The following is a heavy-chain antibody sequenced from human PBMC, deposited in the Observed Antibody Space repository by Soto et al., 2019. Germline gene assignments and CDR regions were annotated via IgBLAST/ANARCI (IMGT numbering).Heavy chain of an antibody. CDR2: ISYGGST. Sequence: QVQLQESGPGLVKPSQALSLTCTVSGGSINSGGYCWSWIRQHPGKGLDWMGCISYGGSTSYNPSLKSRDTIPVDTSKQQFALKLPSVTAADTAVYYFSRGILVWGQGALITVSS. CDR1: GGSINSGGYC. V-gene: IGHV4-31*03. D-gene: IGHD5-18*01. J-gene: IGHJ4*02. CDR3: SRGILV.